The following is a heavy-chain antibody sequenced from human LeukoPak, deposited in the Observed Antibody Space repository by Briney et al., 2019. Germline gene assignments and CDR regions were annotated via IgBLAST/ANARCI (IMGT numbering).Heavy chain of an antibody. J-gene: IGHJ4*02. D-gene: IGHD3-10*01. Sequence: PGGSLRLSCAASGFTFNSYSMYWVRQAPGKGLEWVSSISGSNSYIYYADSMKGRFTISRDNAKNSLYLQMNSLRAEDTAVYYCARVTSGSSYRPFDYWGQGTLVTVSS. CDR2: ISGSNSYI. CDR3: ARVTSGSSYRPFDY. CDR1: GFTFNSYS. V-gene: IGHV3-21*01.